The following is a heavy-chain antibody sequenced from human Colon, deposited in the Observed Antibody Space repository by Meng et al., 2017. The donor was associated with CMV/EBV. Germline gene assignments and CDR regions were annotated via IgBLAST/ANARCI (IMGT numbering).Heavy chain of an antibody. Sequence: SETLSLTCTVSGGSFSSTSYHWGWVRQSPRKGLEWVGSISYTGSTYYNPSLESRLTISVDRSKNQFSLRLTTATAADAAVYYCVRVDTMTTFLLDSWGQGTLVTVSS. CDR1: GGSFSSTSYH. CDR3: VRVDTMTTFLLDS. CDR2: ISYTGST. J-gene: IGHJ4*02. D-gene: IGHD4-11*01. V-gene: IGHV4-39*07.